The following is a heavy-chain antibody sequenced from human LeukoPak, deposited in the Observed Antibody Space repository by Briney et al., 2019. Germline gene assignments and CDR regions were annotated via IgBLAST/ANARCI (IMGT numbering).Heavy chain of an antibody. D-gene: IGHD7-27*01. J-gene: IGHJ4*02. Sequence: GGSLRLSCAASGFTFSSYGMHWVRQAPGKGLEWVAVISYDGSNKYFADSVKGRFTISRDNSKKTLYLQMNSLRVEDTAVYYCAKPLTGVSSDYFDYWGQGTLVTVSS. CDR1: GFTFSSYG. V-gene: IGHV3-30*18. CDR2: ISYDGSNK. CDR3: AKPLTGVSSDYFDY.